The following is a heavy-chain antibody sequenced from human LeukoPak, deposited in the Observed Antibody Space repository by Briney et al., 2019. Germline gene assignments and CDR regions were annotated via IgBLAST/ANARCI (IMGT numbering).Heavy chain of an antibody. Sequence: GSLRLSCSASGFTFSSYGMHWVRQAPGKGLEHVSAISSNGGSTYYADSVKGRFTISRDNSKNTVYLQMSSLRAEDTAVYYCVKNQYSSSWYSFDYWGQGTPVTVSS. CDR1: GFTFSSYG. CDR2: ISSNGGST. D-gene: IGHD6-13*01. V-gene: IGHV3-64D*09. J-gene: IGHJ4*02. CDR3: VKNQYSSSWYSFDY.